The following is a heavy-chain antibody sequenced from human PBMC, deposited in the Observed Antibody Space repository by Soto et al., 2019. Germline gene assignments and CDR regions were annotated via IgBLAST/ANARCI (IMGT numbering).Heavy chain of an antibody. CDR2: IIPIFGTA. J-gene: IGHJ4*02. CDR1: GGTFSSYA. V-gene: IGHV1-69*13. D-gene: IGHD5-18*01. CDR3: ARDLGSYGSTYYFDY. Sequence: SVKVSCKASGGTFSSYAISWVRQAPGQGLEWMGGIIPIFGTANYAQKFQGRVTVTADESTSTAYMELSSLRSEDTAVYYCARDLGSYGSTYYFDYWGQGTLVTVSS.